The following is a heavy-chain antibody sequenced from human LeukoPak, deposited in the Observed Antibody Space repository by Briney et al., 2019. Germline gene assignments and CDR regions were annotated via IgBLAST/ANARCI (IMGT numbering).Heavy chain of an antibody. D-gene: IGHD6-19*01. CDR1: GFTFSSYW. V-gene: IGHV3-7*01. CDR2: IKEDGSIQ. J-gene: IGHJ4*02. Sequence: PGGSLGLSCVASGFTFSSYWMTWVRQAPGKGLEWLANIKEDGSIQYYLDSVRGRFTISRDNAKTSVYLQLNSLRADGTAVYYCARDVWTGVAVSDYWGQGTLVTVSS. CDR3: ARDVWTGVAVSDY.